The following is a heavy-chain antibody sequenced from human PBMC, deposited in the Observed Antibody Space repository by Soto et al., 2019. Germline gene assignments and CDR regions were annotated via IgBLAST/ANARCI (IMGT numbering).Heavy chain of an antibody. J-gene: IGHJ3*01. CDR1: GFTFNRYA. D-gene: IGHD4-17*01. Sequence: EVELLESGGSLVQPGGSLRLSCAASGFTFNRYAMSWVSQAPGAGLEWVSGISASGGHTYYADSVNGRFTSSRDNSRDTVFLQMNSLTAEDTALYYCGKDPNGDYVGAHDLWGRGTMVTVSS. CDR2: ISASGGHT. CDR3: GKDPNGDYVGAHDL. V-gene: IGHV3-23*01.